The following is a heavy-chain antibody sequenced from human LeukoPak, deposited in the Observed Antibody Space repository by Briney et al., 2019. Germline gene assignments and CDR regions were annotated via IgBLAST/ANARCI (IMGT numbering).Heavy chain of an antibody. D-gene: IGHD3-9*01. V-gene: IGHV1-2*02. CDR3: ARDYFYVTTGYYWFDP. CDR2: MNPSSGGT. CDR1: GYTFTGDY. Sequence: ASVKVSCKASGYTFTGDYIHWVRQAPGQGLEWMGWMNPSSGGTKYAQKFQGRVTMTRDTSISTAYMELSRLRSDDTAVYYCARDYFYVTTGYYWFDPWDQGTLVTVSS. J-gene: IGHJ5*02.